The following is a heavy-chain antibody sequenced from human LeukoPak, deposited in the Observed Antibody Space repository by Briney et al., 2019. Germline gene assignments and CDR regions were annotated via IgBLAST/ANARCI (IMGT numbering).Heavy chain of an antibody. V-gene: IGHV4-59*01. D-gene: IGHD3-22*01. J-gene: IGHJ4*02. Sequence: SETLSLTCTVSGGSISSCYWSWIRQPPGKGLEWIGYIYYSGSTNYNPSLKSRVTISVDTSKNQFSLKLSSVTAADTAVYYCAREGDSSGYYFDYWGQGTLVTVSS. CDR1: GGSISSCY. CDR2: IYYSGST. CDR3: AREGDSSGYYFDY.